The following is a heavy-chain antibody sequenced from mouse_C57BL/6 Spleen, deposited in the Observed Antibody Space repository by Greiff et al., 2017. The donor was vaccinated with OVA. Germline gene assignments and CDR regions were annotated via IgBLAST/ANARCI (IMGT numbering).Heavy chain of an antibody. Sequence: QVQLQQSGAELVRPGASVKLSCKASGYTFTDYYINWVKQRPGQGLEWIARIYPGSGNTYYNEKFKGKATLTAEKSSSTAYMQLSSLTSEDSAVYVTAKNYDYNEGYFDYWGQGTTLTVSS. CDR3: AKNYDYNEGYFDY. J-gene: IGHJ2*01. CDR2: IYPGSGNT. D-gene: IGHD2-4*01. CDR1: GYTFTDYY. V-gene: IGHV1-76*01.